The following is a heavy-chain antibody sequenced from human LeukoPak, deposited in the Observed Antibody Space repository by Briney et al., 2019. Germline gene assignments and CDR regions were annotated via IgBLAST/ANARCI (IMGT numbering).Heavy chain of an antibody. CDR1: GYSLTELS. D-gene: IGHD1-26*01. CDR3: ARYEWELLSGRIARNWFDP. J-gene: IGHJ5*02. Sequence: ASVTVSFKVSGYSLTELSMHWVRQAPGKGLEWMGGFDPEDGETIYAQKFQGRVTITADESTSTAYMELSSLRSEDTAVYYCARYEWELLSGRIARNWFDPWGQGTLVTVSS. V-gene: IGHV1-24*01. CDR2: FDPEDGET.